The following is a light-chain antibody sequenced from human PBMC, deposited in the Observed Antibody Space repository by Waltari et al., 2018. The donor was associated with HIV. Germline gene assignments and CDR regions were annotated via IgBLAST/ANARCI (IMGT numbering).Light chain of an antibody. V-gene: IGLV6-57*03. J-gene: IGLJ3*02. CDR2: DDN. Sequence: NFMLTQSHFVLESPGKTVTISCPRSSGSIGSNYVQRFQPRPGSAAPTLLFDDNQRPSGVPARFSGASDSSSISASLSISGLKTEDEADYYCQSYDSRNHWVFGGGTKLTVL. CDR3: QSYDSRNHWV. CDR1: SGSIGSNY.